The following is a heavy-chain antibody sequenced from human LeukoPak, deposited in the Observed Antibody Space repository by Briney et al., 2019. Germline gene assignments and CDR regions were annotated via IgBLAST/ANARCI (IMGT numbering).Heavy chain of an antibody. D-gene: IGHD6-19*01. CDR2: ISAYNGNT. V-gene: IGHV1-18*01. CDR1: GYTFTSYG. Sequence: GASVKVSCKASGYTFTSYGISWVPQAPGQGLEWMGWISAYNGNTNYAQELQGRVTMTTDTSTSTAYMELKSLKSDDTAVYYCARGYTSGWHGTAFDYWGQGTLVTVSS. CDR3: ARGYTSGWHGTAFDY. J-gene: IGHJ4*02.